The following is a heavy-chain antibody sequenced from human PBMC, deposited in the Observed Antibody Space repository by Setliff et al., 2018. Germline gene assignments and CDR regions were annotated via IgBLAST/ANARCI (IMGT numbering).Heavy chain of an antibody. CDR2: IYYTGST. CDR1: GGSISSSSHY. CDR3: ARDNTIVGATDY. J-gene: IGHJ4*02. V-gene: IGHV4-39*07. D-gene: IGHD1-26*01. Sequence: PSETLSLTCTVSGGSISSSSHYWGWVRQPPGKGLEWIGSIYYTGSTYYNPSLKSRVTISVDTSKNQFSLKLSSVTAADTAVYFCARDNTIVGATDYWGQGTLVTVSS.